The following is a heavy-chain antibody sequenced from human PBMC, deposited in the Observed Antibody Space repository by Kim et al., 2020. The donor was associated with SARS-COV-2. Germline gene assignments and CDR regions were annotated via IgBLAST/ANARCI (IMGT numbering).Heavy chain of an antibody. D-gene: IGHD3-22*01. Sequence: TPSHRSRATISVDTSKNTFSLKLSSVTAAGTAVYYCARNYDSSGYLFDPWGQGTLVTVSS. V-gene: IGHV4-59*01. J-gene: IGHJ5*02. CDR3: ARNYDSSGYLFDP.